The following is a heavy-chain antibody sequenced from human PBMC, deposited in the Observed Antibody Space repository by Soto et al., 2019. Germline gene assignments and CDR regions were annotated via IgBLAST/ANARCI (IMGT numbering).Heavy chain of an antibody. CDR2: ISGSGGST. V-gene: IGHV3-23*01. D-gene: IGHD3-9*01. CDR3: AKNKNSHDLFYYGMDV. Sequence: GGSLRLSCAASGFTFSSYAMSWVRQAPGKGLEWVSAISGSGGSTYYADSVKGRFTISRDNSKNTLYLQMNSLRAEDTAVYYCAKNKNSHDLFYYGMDVWGQGTTVTVSS. J-gene: IGHJ6*02. CDR1: GFTFSSYA.